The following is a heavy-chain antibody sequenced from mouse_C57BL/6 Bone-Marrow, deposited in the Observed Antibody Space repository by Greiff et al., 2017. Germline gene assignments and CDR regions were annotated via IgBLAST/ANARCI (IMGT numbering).Heavy chain of an antibody. Sequence: QVQLQQSGAELVKPGASVKISCKASGYTFSSYWMNWVKQRPGKGLEWIGQIYPGAGDTNYNGKFKGKATLTADKSSSTAYLQLSSLTSEDSAVXDCARRGSSSAMDYWGQGTSVTVSS. CDR3: ARRGSSSAMDY. CDR2: IYPGAGDT. J-gene: IGHJ4*01. CDR1: GYTFSSYW. D-gene: IGHD1-1*01. V-gene: IGHV1-80*01.